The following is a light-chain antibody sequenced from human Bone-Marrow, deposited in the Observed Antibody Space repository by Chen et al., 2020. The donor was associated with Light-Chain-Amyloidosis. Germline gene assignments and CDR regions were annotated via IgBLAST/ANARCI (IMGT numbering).Light chain of an antibody. Sequence: SYVLTQPSSVSVAPGQTATIAGGGNNIGSTSVHWYQQTPGQAPLLVVYDDSDRPSGIPERLSGSKSGNTASLTISGLQADDEADYYCNSYSNSNSPYVFGTGTTVTVL. J-gene: IGLJ1*01. CDR1: NIGSTS. CDR3: NSYSNSNSPYV. V-gene: IGLV3-21*02. CDR2: DDS.